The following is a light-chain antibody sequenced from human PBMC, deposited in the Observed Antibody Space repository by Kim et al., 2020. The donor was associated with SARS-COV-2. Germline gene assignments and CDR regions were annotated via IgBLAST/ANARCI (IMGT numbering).Light chain of an antibody. CDR2: DAS. CDR3: QQYDNLWT. Sequence: DIQMTQSPSSLSASVGDRITITCRASQDISNYLNWYQQKPGKAPKLLIYDASNLETGVPSRFSGSGSGTDFTFTISSLQPEDIATYYCQQYDNLWTFGQGTKVDIK. J-gene: IGKJ1*01. CDR1: QDISNY. V-gene: IGKV1-33*01.